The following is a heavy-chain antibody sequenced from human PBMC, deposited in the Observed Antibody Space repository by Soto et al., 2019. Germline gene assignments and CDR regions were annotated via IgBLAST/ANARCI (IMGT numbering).Heavy chain of an antibody. CDR3: ARDIRYFDWLLSGRFDP. CDR1: GYTFTSYG. CDR2: ISAYNGNT. V-gene: IGHV1-18*01. J-gene: IGHJ5*02. D-gene: IGHD3-9*01. Sequence: ASVKVSCKASGYTFTSYGISWVRQAPGQGLEWMGWISAYNGNTNYAQKLQGRVTMTTDTSTSTAYMELRSLRSDDTAVYYCARDIRYFDWLLSGRFDPWGQGTLVTVSS.